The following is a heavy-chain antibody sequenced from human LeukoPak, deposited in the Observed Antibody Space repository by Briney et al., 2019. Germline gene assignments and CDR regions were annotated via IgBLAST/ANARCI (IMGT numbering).Heavy chain of an antibody. CDR3: ARKSVLAQGAFDI. CDR2: IGTAGDT. V-gene: IGHV3-13*01. D-gene: IGHD3-3*02. Sequence: PGGSLRLSCAASGFTFSSYDMHWVRQATGEGLEWVSAIGTAGDTYYPGSVKGRFTISRENAKNSLCLQMNSLRVGDTAVYYCARKSVLAQGAFDIWGQGTMVTVSS. CDR1: GFTFSSYD. J-gene: IGHJ3*02.